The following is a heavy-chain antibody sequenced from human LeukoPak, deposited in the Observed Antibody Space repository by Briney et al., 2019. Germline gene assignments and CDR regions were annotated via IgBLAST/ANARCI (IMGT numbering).Heavy chain of an antibody. CDR2: INWNSDSI. CDR3: VTNGGGDSGYGNFDY. J-gene: IGHJ4*02. V-gene: IGHV3-9*01. Sequence: GRSLRLSCAVSGFTFDDYAMHWVRQVPGKGLEWVSGINWNSDSIGYAVRGRFTISRDNAKNSLYLQMNSLGVEDTALYYCVTNGGGDSGYGNFDYWGQGTLVTVSS. CDR1: GFTFDDYA. D-gene: IGHD5-12*01.